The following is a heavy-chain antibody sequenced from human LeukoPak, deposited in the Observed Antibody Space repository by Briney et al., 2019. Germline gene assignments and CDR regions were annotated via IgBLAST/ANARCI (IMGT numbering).Heavy chain of an antibody. CDR1: GFTFSSYA. CDR3: ARGLGGSDSYFDY. CDR2: ISYDRSNK. J-gene: IGHJ4*02. D-gene: IGHD3-10*01. Sequence: GGSLRLSCAASGFTFSSYAMHWVRQAPGKGLEWVAVISYDRSNKYYADSVKGRFTISRDNSKNTLYLQMNSLRAEDTAVYYCARGLGGSDSYFDYWGQGTLVTVSS. V-gene: IGHV3-30-3*01.